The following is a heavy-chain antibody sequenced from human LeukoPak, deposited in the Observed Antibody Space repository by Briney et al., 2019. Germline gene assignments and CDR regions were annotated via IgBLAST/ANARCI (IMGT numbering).Heavy chain of an antibody. J-gene: IGHJ5*02. CDR3: ATQYCSSTSCSYPFDP. V-gene: IGHV4-59*01. CDR2: IYYSGST. D-gene: IGHD2-2*01. Sequence: SETLSLTCTVSGDSISSYYWSWIRQPPGKGLEWIGYIYYSGSTNYNPSLKSRVTISVDTSKNQFSLKLSSVTAADTDVYYCATQYCSSTSCSYPFDPWGQGTLVTVSS. CDR1: GDSISSYY.